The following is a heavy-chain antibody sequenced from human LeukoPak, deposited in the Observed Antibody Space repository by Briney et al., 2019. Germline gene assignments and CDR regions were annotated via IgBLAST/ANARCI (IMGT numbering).Heavy chain of an antibody. CDR1: GGSISSSVYY. V-gene: IGHV4-39*01. CDR2: IYYSGST. CDR3: ASVDTNTGHDY. D-gene: IGHD5-18*01. Sequence: SETLSLTCTVSGGSISSSVYYWGWIRQPQGKGLEWIGSIYYSGSTYYNPSLKSRVTISVDTSKNQFSLRLSSVTAADTAVYYCASVDTNTGHDYWGQGTLVTVSS. J-gene: IGHJ4*02.